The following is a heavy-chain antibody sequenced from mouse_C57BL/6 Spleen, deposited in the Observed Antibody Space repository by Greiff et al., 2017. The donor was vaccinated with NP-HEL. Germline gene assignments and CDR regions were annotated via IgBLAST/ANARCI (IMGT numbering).Heavy chain of an antibody. CDR3: ARLGGEPDYAMDY. V-gene: IGHV1-82*01. CDR2: IYPGDGDT. J-gene: IGHJ4*01. Sequence: QVQLQQSGPELVKPGASVKISCKASGYAFSSSWMNWVKQRPGKGLEWIGRIYPGDGDTNYNGKFKGKATLTADKSSSTAYMQLSSLTSEDSAVYFCARLGGEPDYAMDYWGQGTSVTVSS. CDR1: GYAFSSSW.